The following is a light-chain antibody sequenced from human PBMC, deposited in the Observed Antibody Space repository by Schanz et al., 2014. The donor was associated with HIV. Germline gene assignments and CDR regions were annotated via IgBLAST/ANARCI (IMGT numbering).Light chain of an antibody. CDR1: QGIGND. J-gene: IGKJ4*01. V-gene: IGKV1-17*01. CDR2: AAS. CDR3: QQTFSNPLT. Sequence: DIQMTQSPSSLSASVGDRVTITCRASQGIGNDLGWYQQKPGKAPKRLIYAASTLQSGVPSRFSGSGSGTDFTLTISSLQPDDFATYYCQQTFSNPLTFGGGTKVEIK.